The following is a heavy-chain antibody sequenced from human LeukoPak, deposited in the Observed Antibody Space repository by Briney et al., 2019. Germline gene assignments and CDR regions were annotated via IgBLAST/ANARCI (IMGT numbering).Heavy chain of an antibody. Sequence: GGSLRLSCAASGVTFRSYGMHWVRQAPGKGLEGVAVIWYDGSNEYYADSVKGRFTISRDNSKNTLYLQMNSLRAEDTAVYHCARYNSGTIDCWGQGTLVTVSS. CDR1: GVTFRSYG. CDR3: ARYNSGTIDC. D-gene: IGHD1-1*01. V-gene: IGHV3-33*01. J-gene: IGHJ4*02. CDR2: IWYDGSNE.